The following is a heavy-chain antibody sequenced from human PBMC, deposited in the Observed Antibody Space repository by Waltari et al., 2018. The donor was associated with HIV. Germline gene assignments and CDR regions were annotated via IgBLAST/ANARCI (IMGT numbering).Heavy chain of an antibody. CDR3: ARRIGVVGASDGFDI. Sequence: EPQLVQSGAEVKKPGESLKISCKAFGFAFTSYWIGWVRETPGKGLEWVGVIYPAASDIRNSPSFHGHVTMSADKSTTTAYLQWSSLKASDSGLYFCARRIGVVGASDGFDIWGQGTMVTVSS. CDR1: GFAFTSYW. V-gene: IGHV5-51*01. CDR2: IYPAASDI. J-gene: IGHJ3*02. D-gene: IGHD1-26*01.